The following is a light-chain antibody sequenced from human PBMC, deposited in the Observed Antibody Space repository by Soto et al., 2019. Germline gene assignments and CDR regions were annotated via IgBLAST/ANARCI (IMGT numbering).Light chain of an antibody. Sequence: DIQMTQSPSSLSASVGDRVTITCRASQSISTYLNWYQQKPGNAPKVLIFAASSLLSGVPSRFSGSGSGTDFTLTITSLQPEHFATYYCQQSHSFPRTFGQGTKV. J-gene: IGKJ1*01. CDR3: QQSHSFPRT. V-gene: IGKV1-39*01. CDR2: AAS. CDR1: QSISTY.